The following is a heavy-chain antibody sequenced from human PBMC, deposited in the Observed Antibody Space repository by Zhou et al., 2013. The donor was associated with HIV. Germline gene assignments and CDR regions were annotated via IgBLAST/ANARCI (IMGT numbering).Heavy chain of an antibody. Sequence: QVQLVQSGAEVRTPGASVKISCKASAYTFSSHYMHWVRQAPGQGLEWMGWLSAHNGNTNYAQKFQDRITISTDTSAKTAYLQLRSLKSDDTATYYCAKVVHYYDGWGLDSWGQGTLVTV. V-gene: IGHV1-18*04. CDR3: AKVVHYYDGWGLDS. D-gene: IGHD3-16*01. CDR2: LSAHNGNT. CDR1: AYTFSSHY. J-gene: IGHJ4*02.